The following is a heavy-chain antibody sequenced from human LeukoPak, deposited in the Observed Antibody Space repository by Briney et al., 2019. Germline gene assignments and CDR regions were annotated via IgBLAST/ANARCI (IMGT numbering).Heavy chain of an antibody. CDR3: ATEVVAGTGY. V-gene: IGHV4-34*01. Sequence: PSETLSLTCAVYGGSFSGHYWSWIRQSPGKGLEWIGEIYASESINYNPSLKSRVTISVDKSKNQFSLKVRSVTAADTAVYYCATEVVAGTGYWGQGTLVTVSS. J-gene: IGHJ4*02. CDR1: GGSFSGHY. D-gene: IGHD6-19*01. CDR2: IYASESI.